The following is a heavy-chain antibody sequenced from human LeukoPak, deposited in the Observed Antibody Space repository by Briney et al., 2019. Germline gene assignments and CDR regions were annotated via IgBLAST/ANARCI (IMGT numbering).Heavy chain of an antibody. V-gene: IGHV1-18*01. D-gene: IGHD4-11*01. J-gene: IGHJ5*02. Sequence: ASVKVSCKPSGYTFTSYGISWVRQAPGQGLEWMGWISAYNGNTNYAQKLQGRVTMTTDTSTSTAYMELRRLRSDDRAVYYCARENSKGWFDPWGQGTLVTVSS. CDR3: ARENSKGWFDP. CDR2: ISAYNGNT. CDR1: GYTFTSYG.